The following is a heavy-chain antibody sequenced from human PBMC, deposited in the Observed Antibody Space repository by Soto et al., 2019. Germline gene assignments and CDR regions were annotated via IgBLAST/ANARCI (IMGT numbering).Heavy chain of an antibody. CDR2: IWYDGSNK. D-gene: IGHD4-17*01. CDR1: GFTFSSYG. CDR3: ARSYGDYVSLAFDI. Sequence: QVQLVESGGGVVQPGRSLRLSCAASGFTFSSYGMHWVRQAPGTGLEWVAVIWYDGSNKYYADSVKGRFTISRDNSKNTLYLQMNSLRAEDTAVYYCARSYGDYVSLAFDIWGQVTMVTVSS. V-gene: IGHV3-33*01. J-gene: IGHJ3*02.